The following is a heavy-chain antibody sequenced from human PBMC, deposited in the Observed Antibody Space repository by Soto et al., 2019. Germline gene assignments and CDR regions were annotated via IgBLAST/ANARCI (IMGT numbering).Heavy chain of an antibody. D-gene: IGHD4-17*01. J-gene: IGHJ4*02. Sequence: ASVKVSCKTSGYTFTEYGISWFRQAPGQGLEWMGWISPYNGKTNYIQEFQDRVTITTDTSSATVYMDLKTLKSDDTALYFCAGADYGDTKIYSFDHWGQGTLVTVSS. CDR3: AGADYGDTKIYSFDH. CDR2: ISPYNGKT. CDR1: GYTFTEYG. V-gene: IGHV1-18*01.